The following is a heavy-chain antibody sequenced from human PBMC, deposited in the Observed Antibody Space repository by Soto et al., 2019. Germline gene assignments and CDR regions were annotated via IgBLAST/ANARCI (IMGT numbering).Heavy chain of an antibody. CDR3: ARLTYDFWIGYHKQPARLGYYYYYMDV. J-gene: IGHJ6*03. V-gene: IGHV4-39*01. Sequence: SETLSLTCTVSGGSISSSSYYWGWIRQPPGKGLEWIGSIYYSGSTYYNPSLKSRVTISVDTSKNQFSLKLSSVTAADTAVYYCARLTYDFWIGYHKQPARLGYYYYYMDVWGKGTTVTVSS. CDR2: IYYSGST. D-gene: IGHD3-3*01. CDR1: GGSISSSSYY.